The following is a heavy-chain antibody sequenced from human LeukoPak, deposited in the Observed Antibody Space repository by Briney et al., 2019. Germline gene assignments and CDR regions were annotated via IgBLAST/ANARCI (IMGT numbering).Heavy chain of an antibody. Sequence: GGSLRLSCAASGFTFSTYVVNWVRQAPGKGLEWVSTITGSGGSTYYADSVKGRFTISRDNSKNTLYLQMNSLRAEDTAVYYCATPRGVYGDGHAWGQGTLVTVSS. CDR3: ATPRGVYGDGHA. CDR2: ITGSGGST. CDR1: GFTFSTYV. D-gene: IGHD4-17*01. V-gene: IGHV3-23*01. J-gene: IGHJ5*02.